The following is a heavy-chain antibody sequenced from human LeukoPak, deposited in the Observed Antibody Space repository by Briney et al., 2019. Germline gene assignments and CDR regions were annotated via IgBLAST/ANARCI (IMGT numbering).Heavy chain of an antibody. CDR1: GNYW. CDR3: AKDYYYDPVDAFDV. D-gene: IGHD3-22*01. V-gene: IGHV3-74*01. CDR2: INSDGSWT. Sequence: GGSLRLSCAASGNYWMHWVRQAPGKGLVWVSHINSDGSWTSYADSVKGRFTISKDNAKNTVYLQMNSLRPEDTAVYYCAKDYYYDPVDAFDVWGQGTMVSVSS. J-gene: IGHJ3*01.